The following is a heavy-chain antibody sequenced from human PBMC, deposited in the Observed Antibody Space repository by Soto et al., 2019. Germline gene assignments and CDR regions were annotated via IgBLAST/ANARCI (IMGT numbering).Heavy chain of an antibody. CDR2: IYYTGST. Sequence: SGTLSLSCSVSGAAINGGGYFWGWARQPPGRGSEWIGSIYYTGSTSLSPSLRSRVTMSVDTSNNQFSMKLRSLTAADTAVYFCSRHGLPTGGSWCGGVSWFDPWGQGILVTVSS. D-gene: IGHD3-10*01. J-gene: IGHJ5*02. CDR3: SRHGLPTGGSWCGGVSWFDP. V-gene: IGHV4-39*01. CDR1: GAAINGGGYF.